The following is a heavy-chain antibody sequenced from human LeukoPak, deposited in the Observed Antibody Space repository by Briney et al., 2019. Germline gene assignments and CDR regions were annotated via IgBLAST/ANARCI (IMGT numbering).Heavy chain of an antibody. J-gene: IGHJ5*02. D-gene: IGHD6-19*01. CDR3: ARALYSSGLVGFDP. Sequence: ASVKVSCKASGYTFTGYYMHRVRQAPRQGLEWMGWINPNSGGTNYAQKFQGRVTMTRDTSISTAYMELSRLRSDDTAVYYCARALYSSGLVGFDPWGQGTLVTVSS. CDR2: INPNSGGT. V-gene: IGHV1-2*02. CDR1: GYTFTGYY.